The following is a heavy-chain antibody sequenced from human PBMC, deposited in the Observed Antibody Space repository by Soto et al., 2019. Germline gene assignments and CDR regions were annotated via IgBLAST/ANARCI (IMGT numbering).Heavy chain of an antibody. D-gene: IGHD2-21*01. CDR1: GGTFSSYA. J-gene: IGHJ6*02. CDR3: ARVVDVRPATYSGMDV. V-gene: IGHV1-69*05. Sequence: ASVKVSCKASGGTFSSYAISWVRQAPGQGLEWMGGIIPIFGTANYAQKFQDRLILTRETSATTAYLELSGLTSDDTAIYYCARVVDVRPATYSGMDVWGPGARVTVSS. CDR2: IIPIFGTA.